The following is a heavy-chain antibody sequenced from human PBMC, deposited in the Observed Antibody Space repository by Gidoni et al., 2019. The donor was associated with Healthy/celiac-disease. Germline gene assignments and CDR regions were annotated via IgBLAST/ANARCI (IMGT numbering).Heavy chain of an antibody. Sequence: QVQLVESGGGVVQPGRSLRLSCAASGFTFSSSGLPWVRQAPGKGLEWVAVIWYDGSNKYYADSVKGRFTISRDNSKNTLYLQMNSLRAEDTAVYYCARDRGAYCSGGSCYGIWFDPWGQGTLVTVSS. CDR1: GFTFSSSG. V-gene: IGHV3-33*01. J-gene: IGHJ5*02. D-gene: IGHD2-15*01. CDR2: IWYDGSNK. CDR3: ARDRGAYCSGGSCYGIWFDP.